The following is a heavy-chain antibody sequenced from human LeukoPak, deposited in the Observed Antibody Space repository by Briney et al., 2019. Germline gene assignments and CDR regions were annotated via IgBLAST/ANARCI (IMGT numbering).Heavy chain of an antibody. J-gene: IGHJ5*02. CDR2: INNDGSST. CDR1: GFTVSTNS. D-gene: IGHD3-3*01. Sequence: PGGSLRLSCVASGFTVSTNSMTWVRQAPGKGLVWVSRINNDGSSTAYADSVKGRFTISRDNAKNTLYLQMNSLRAEDTAVYYCARDSFVTISGGWNWFDPWGQGTLVTVSS. V-gene: IGHV3-74*01. CDR3: ARDSFVTISGGWNWFDP.